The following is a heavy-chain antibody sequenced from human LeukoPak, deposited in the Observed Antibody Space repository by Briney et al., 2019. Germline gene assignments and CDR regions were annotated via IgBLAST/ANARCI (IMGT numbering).Heavy chain of an antibody. J-gene: IGHJ5*02. CDR1: GFTFYMYA. CDR2: MCGTAGCT. CDR3: ARDQGGERWFDP. V-gene: IGHV3-23*01. D-gene: IGHD3-16*01. Sequence: GGSLTLSCQASGFTFYMYAMSWVRQAPGKGLEWVASMCGTAGCTFYPDSVKGRFTISRDNAKNSLYLQMNSLRAEDTAIYYCARDQGGERWFDPWGQGTLVTVSS.